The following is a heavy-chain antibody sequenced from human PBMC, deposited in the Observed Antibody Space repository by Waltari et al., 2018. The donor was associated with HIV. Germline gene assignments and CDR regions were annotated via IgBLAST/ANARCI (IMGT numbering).Heavy chain of an antibody. CDR1: GDSIRTSKW. Sequence: QVQLQESCPGLVKPSGTLSLTCAVSGDSIRTSKWWSWVRQPPGKGLEWIGEIYHSGSTNYNPSLKSRVTMSVDKSKNQFSLKLSSVTAADTAVYYCARDPNGDLRHWYFDLWGRGTLVTVSS. CDR3: ARDPNGDLRHWYFDL. J-gene: IGHJ2*01. V-gene: IGHV4-4*02. D-gene: IGHD4-17*01. CDR2: IYHSGST.